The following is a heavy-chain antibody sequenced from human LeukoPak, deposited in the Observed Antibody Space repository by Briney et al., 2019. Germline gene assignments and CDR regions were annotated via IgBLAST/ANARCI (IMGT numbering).Heavy chain of an antibody. CDR3: ARGSRYYGSGTPLRY. CDR1: GGSFSGYY. D-gene: IGHD3-10*01. Sequence: SETLSLTCAVYGGSFSGYYWSWIRQPPGKGLEWIGEINHSGSTNYNPSLKSRVTISVDMSKNQFSLKLSSVTAADTAVYYCARGSRYYGSGTPLRYWGQGTLVTVSS. CDR2: INHSGST. J-gene: IGHJ4*02. V-gene: IGHV4-34*01.